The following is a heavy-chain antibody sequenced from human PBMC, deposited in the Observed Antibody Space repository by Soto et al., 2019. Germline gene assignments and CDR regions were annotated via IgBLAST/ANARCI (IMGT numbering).Heavy chain of an antibody. Sequence: QVQLVESGGGVVQPGRSLRLSCAASGFTFSSYAMHWVRQAPGKGLEWVAVISYDGSNKYYADSVKGRFTISRDNSKNTLYLQMNSLRAEDTAVYYCASSSNYGDYVGAWFDPWCQGTLVTVSS. CDR3: ASSSNYGDYVGAWFDP. CDR1: GFTFSSYA. CDR2: ISYDGSNK. V-gene: IGHV3-30-3*01. J-gene: IGHJ5*02. D-gene: IGHD4-17*01.